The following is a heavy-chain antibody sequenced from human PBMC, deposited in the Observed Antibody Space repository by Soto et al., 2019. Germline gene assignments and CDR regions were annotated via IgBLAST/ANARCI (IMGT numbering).Heavy chain of an antibody. D-gene: IGHD1-26*01. Sequence: GGALRLSCADSGFTCTSYAMTWVGQAPGQGLEWVSTISGSGASTYYADSVKGQFTISRDNSMNTLYLQMNSLRAEDTAVYYCAKGLYSGSYFDYWGQGTLVTVSS. J-gene: IGHJ4*02. V-gene: IGHV3-23*01. CDR1: GFTCTSYA. CDR3: AKGLYSGSYFDY. CDR2: ISGSGAST.